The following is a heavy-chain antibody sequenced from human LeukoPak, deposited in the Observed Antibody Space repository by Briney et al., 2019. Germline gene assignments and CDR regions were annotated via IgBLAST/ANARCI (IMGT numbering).Heavy chain of an antibody. V-gene: IGHV3-30*02. CDR3: AKDGSYFGLDAFDI. CDR2: TRYDGSNK. Sequence: GGSLRLSCAASGFTFSSYGMHWVRQAPGKGLEWVAFTRYDGSNKYYADSVKGRFTISRDNSKNTLYLQMNSLRAEDTAVYYCAKDGSYFGLDAFDIWGQGTMVTVSS. D-gene: IGHD1-26*01. CDR1: GFTFSSYG. J-gene: IGHJ3*02.